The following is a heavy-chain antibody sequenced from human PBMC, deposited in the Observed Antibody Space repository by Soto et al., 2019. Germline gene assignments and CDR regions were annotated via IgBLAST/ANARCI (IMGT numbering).Heavy chain of an antibody. V-gene: IGHV4-34*01. Sequence: ETLSLTCAVYGGSFSGYYWSWIRQPPGKGLEWIGDINHSGSTNYNPSLKSRVTIPVDTSKNQFSLKLSSVTAADTAVYYCARESAALNWFDPWGQGTLVTVSS. CDR3: ARESAALNWFDP. D-gene: IGHD2-2*01. J-gene: IGHJ5*02. CDR2: INHSGST. CDR1: GGSFSGYY.